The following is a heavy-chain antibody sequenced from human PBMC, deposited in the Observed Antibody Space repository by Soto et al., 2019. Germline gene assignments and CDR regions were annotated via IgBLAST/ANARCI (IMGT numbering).Heavy chain of an antibody. V-gene: IGHV5-51*01. CDR2: IYPGDSNT. CDR3: ARHGPRVAAAPFNWFDP. J-gene: IGHJ5*02. Sequence: ESLQISGKGSGCSFTSYWIGWVRQMTGKGLEWMGIIYPGDSNTRYSPSFQGQVTISADKSISTAYLQWSSLKASDTAMYYCARHGPRVAAAPFNWFDPWGQGTLVTVSS. CDR1: GCSFTSYW. D-gene: IGHD2-15*01.